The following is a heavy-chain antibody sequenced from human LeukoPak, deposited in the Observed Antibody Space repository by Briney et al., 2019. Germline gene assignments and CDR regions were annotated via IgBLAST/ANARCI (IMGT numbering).Heavy chain of an antibody. CDR3: ARDGHGYLFDY. V-gene: IGHV3-48*01. J-gene: IGHJ4*02. CDR2: ISSSSSTI. CDR1: GFTFSSYS. Sequence: GGSLRLSCAASGFTFSSYSMNWVRQAPGKGLEWVSYISSSSSTIYYADSVKGRFTISRDNAKNSLYLQMNSLRAEDTAVYYCARDGHGYLFDYWGQGTLVTVSS. D-gene: IGHD6-25*01.